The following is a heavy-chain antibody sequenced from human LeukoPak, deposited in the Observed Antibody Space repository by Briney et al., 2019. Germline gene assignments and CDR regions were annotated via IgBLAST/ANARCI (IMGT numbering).Heavy chain of an antibody. CDR3: ARVRLRAAKDY. V-gene: IGHV4-34*01. D-gene: IGHD6-13*01. J-gene: IGHJ4*02. CDR2: INHSGST. CDR1: GGSFSGYY. Sequence: KPSETLSLTCAVYGGSFSGYYWSWIRQPPGKGLEWIGEINHSGSTNYNPSLKSRVTISVDTSKTQFSLKLSSVTAADTAVYYCARVRLRAAKDYWGQGTLVTVSS.